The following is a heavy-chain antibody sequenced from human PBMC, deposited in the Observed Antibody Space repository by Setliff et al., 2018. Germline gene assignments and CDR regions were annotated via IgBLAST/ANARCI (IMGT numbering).Heavy chain of an antibody. V-gene: IGHV1-18*01. Sequence: ASVKVSCKASGYAFNSYGINWLRQAPGQGLEWLGWISPYNGNTKYAQTVQDRITMATDTSTRTSYMELSSLRSGDTAVYFCARSSDSGYYHQRDAFDIWGQGTRVTVSS. J-gene: IGHJ3*02. CDR2: ISPYNGNT. CDR3: ARSSDSGYYHQRDAFDI. D-gene: IGHD3-22*01. CDR1: GYAFNSYG.